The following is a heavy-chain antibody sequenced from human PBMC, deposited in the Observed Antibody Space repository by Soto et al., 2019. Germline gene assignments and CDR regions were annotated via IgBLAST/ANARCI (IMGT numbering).Heavy chain of an antibody. CDR1: GYTFTNFG. CDR2: ISPYNGNT. CDR3: ARGGNGDNVGYWYFDL. J-gene: IGHJ2*01. Sequence: QVQLVQSGAEVKKPGASVKVSCKASGYTFTNFGINWVRQAPGLGLEWVGWISPYNGNTQTVEKLQGRVTMTTDTSTSTAYMELRSLRSDDTAVYYCARGGNGDNVGYWYFDLWGRGTQVTVSP. V-gene: IGHV1-18*01. D-gene: IGHD4-17*01.